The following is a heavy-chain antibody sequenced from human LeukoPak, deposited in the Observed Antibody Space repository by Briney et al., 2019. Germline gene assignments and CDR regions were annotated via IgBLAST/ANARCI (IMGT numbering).Heavy chain of an antibody. CDR3: ARSLISSPRGY. CDR2: INAGNGNT. CDR1: GYTFTNYA. V-gene: IGHV1-3*01. J-gene: IGHJ4*02. D-gene: IGHD2-2*01. Sequence: ASVKVSCKASGYTFTNYAMHWVRQAPGQRLEWMGWINAGNGNTKYSQKFQGRVTITRDTSASTAYMDLSSLRSEDTAVYYCARSLISSPRGYWGQGTLVTVSS.